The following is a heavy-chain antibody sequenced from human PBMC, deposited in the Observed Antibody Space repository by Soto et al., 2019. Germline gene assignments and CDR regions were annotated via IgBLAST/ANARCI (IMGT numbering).Heavy chain of an antibody. V-gene: IGHV1-46*02. D-gene: IGHD3-3*01. J-gene: IGHJ5*02. CDR2: INPTDGSV. CDR1: GYTFKSFY. CDR3: ARDFGRHGAVDTTGLFDP. Sequence: QVQLVQSGAEVKKPGASVKVSCTASGYTFKSFYMHWVRQAPGQGLEWIGMINPTDGSVSFEQKFQDIVTLTTDRPTSTVYMELSSLTREDTAVYFCARDFGRHGAVDTTGLFDPWGQGTLVTVSS.